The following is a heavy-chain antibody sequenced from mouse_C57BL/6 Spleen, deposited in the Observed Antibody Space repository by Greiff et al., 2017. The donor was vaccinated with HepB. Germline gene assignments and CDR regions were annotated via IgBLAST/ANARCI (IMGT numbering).Heavy chain of an antibody. Sequence: QVQLQQSGAELVKPGASVKISCKASGYAFSSYWMNWVKQRPGKGLEWIGQIYPGDGDTNYNGKFKGKATLTADKSSSTAYMQLSSLTSEDSAVYFCARGGSYYYGSSYFDYWGQGTTLTVSS. CDR2: IYPGDGDT. D-gene: IGHD1-1*01. CDR1: GYAFSSYW. V-gene: IGHV1-80*01. CDR3: ARGGSYYYGSSYFDY. J-gene: IGHJ2*01.